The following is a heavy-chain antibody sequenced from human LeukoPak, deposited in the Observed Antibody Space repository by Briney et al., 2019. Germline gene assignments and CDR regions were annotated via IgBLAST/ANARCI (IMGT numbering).Heavy chain of an antibody. CDR2: IYTSGST. V-gene: IGHV4-61*02. J-gene: IGHJ4*02. CDR3: ARGPSPDYYDSSGYYYFDY. CDR1: GGSISSGSYY. D-gene: IGHD3-22*01. Sequence: PSQTLSLTCTVSGGSISSGSYYWSWIRQPAGKGLEGIGRIYTSGSTNYNPSLKSRVTISVDTTKNQFSLKLSSVTAADTAVYYCARGPSPDYYDSSGYYYFDYWGQGTLVTVSS.